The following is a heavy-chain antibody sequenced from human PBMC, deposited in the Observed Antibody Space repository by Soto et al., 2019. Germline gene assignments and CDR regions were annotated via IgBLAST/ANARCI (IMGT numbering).Heavy chain of an antibody. CDR3: ARSGYCSGGSCSGLFTAPDCMDV. D-gene: IGHD2-15*01. V-gene: IGHV4-34*01. J-gene: IGHJ6*02. CDR2: INHSGST. CDR1: GGSFSGYY. Sequence: SETLSLTCAVYGGSFSGYYWGWIRQPPGKGLEWVGEINHSGSTNYNTSLKSRVTISVDTSKNQFSLKLSSVTAADTAVYYCARSGYCSGGSCSGLFTAPDCMDVWGQGTTVTVSS.